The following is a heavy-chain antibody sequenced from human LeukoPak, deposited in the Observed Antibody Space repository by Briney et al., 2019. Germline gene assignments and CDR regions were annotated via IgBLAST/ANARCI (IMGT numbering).Heavy chain of an antibody. J-gene: IGHJ4*02. Sequence: PSETLSLTCAVYGGSFSGYYWSWIRQPPGKGLEWIGEINHSGSTNYNPSLKSRVTISVDTSKNQFSLKLSSVTAADTVVYYCARGASSGWWYWGQGTLVTVSS. D-gene: IGHD6-19*01. CDR3: ARGASSGWWY. V-gene: IGHV4-34*01. CDR2: INHSGST. CDR1: GGSFSGYY.